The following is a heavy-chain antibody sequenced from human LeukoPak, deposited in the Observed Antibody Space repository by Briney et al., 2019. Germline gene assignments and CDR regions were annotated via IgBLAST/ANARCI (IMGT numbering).Heavy chain of an antibody. CDR2: INQGGSVK. J-gene: IGHJ4*02. V-gene: IGHV3-7*01. CDR1: GFSFRDFW. D-gene: IGHD5-12*01. CDR3: ARYGYSGWNLEY. Sequence: GGSLRLSCAASGFSFRDFWMTWVRQAPGKGLEWVANINQGGSVKYYVDSVKGRFTISRDDAESSLYVQMNSLRDEDTAVYYCARYGYSGWNLEYWGQGTLVTVSS.